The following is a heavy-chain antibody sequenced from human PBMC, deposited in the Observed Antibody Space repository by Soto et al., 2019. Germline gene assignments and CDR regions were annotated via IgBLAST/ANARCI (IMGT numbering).Heavy chain of an antibody. Sequence: GGSLRLSCAASGFTFSSYAMHWVRQAPGKGLEWVAVISYDGSNKYYADSVKGRFTISRDNSKNTLYLQMNSLRAEDTAVYYCARDQQTWIENWFDPWGQGTLVTVSS. V-gene: IGHV3-30-3*01. CDR2: ISYDGSNK. CDR1: GFTFSSYA. CDR3: ARDQQTWIENWFDP. J-gene: IGHJ5*02. D-gene: IGHD5-12*01.